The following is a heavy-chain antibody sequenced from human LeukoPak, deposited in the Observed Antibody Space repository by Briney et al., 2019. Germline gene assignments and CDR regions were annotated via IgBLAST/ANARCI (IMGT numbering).Heavy chain of an antibody. CDR1: GFTFSSYT. D-gene: IGHD1-26*01. J-gene: IGHJ4*02. Sequence: GGSLRLSCAASGFTFSSYTMKWVRQAPGKGLEWVSSISSSSSHMYYVDSVKGRFTISRDNAKNSLYLQMNSLRAEDTAVYYCARAPLPGNSYSGSYYPDYWGQGTLVTVSS. CDR3: ARAPLPGNSYSGSYYPDY. V-gene: IGHV3-21*01. CDR2: ISSSSSHM.